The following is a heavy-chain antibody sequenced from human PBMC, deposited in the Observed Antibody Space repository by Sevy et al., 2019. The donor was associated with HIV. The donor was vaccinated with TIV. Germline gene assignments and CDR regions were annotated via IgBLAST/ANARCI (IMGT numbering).Heavy chain of an antibody. J-gene: IGHJ6*02. Sequence: GGSLRLSCAASGFTFDDYAMHWVRQAPGKGLEWVSGISWNSGSIGYADSVKGRFTISRDNAKNSLYLQMNSLRAEDTASDDYAKVRGGATQDYYYYGMDVWGQGTTVTVSS. CDR3: AKVRGGATQDYYYYGMDV. CDR1: GFTFDDYA. CDR2: ISWNSGSI. V-gene: IGHV3-9*01. D-gene: IGHD2-15*01.